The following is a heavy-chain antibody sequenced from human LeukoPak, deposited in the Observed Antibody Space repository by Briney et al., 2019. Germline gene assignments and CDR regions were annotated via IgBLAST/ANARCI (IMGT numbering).Heavy chain of an antibody. J-gene: IGHJ4*02. V-gene: IGHV3-7*01. CDR2: IKQDGSEK. CDR3: AKRIQSAMATGY. CDR1: GFTFSSRDW. Sequence: SGGSLRLSCVASGFTFSSRDWMTWVRQAPGKGLEWVANIKQDGSEKNYVDSVKGRFTISRDNAKNSVDLQMNSLRVEDTAVYYCAKRIQSAMATGYWGQGTLVTVSS. D-gene: IGHD5-18*01.